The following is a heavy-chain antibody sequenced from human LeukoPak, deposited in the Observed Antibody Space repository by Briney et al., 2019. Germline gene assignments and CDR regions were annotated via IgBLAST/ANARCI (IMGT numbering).Heavy chain of an antibody. CDR3: ATPGLLGSFDI. Sequence: ASVKVSCKVSGYTLTKLSMHWVRQAPGKGLEWMGDFDPEDGETIYAQKFQGRVTMTEDTSTDTAYMELSSLRSEGTAVYYCATPGLLGSFDIWGQGTMVTVSS. CDR1: GYTLTKLS. D-gene: IGHD1-26*01. J-gene: IGHJ3*02. V-gene: IGHV1-24*01. CDR2: FDPEDGET.